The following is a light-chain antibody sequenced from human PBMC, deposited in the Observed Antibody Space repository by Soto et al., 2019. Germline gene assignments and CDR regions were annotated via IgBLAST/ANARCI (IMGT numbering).Light chain of an antibody. J-gene: IGKJ4*01. Sequence: EIVLTQSPATLSLSPGVRATLSCRASQSVRSYLAWYQQKPGQAPRLLIYDASNRATGIPARFSGSGSGTDFTLSISSLEPDDFAVYYCQQRSDWPSTFGGGTKAQIK. CDR2: DAS. V-gene: IGKV3-11*01. CDR3: QQRSDWPST. CDR1: QSVRSY.